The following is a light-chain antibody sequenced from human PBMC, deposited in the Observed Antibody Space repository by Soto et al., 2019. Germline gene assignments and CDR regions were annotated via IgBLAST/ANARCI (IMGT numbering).Light chain of an antibody. CDR3: QQRSNWPIT. J-gene: IGKJ5*01. CDR1: QSVGTN. Sequence: EIVLTQSPGTLSLSPGERATLSCRASQSVGTNLVWYQHKPGQAPRPLIYDASNRATGIPARFSGSGSGTDFTLTISSLEPEDFAVYYCQQRSNWPITFGQGTRLEIK. V-gene: IGKV3-11*01. CDR2: DAS.